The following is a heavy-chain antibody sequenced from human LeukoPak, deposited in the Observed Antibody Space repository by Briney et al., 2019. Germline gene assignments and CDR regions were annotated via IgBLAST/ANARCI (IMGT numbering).Heavy chain of an antibody. CDR2: ISWNGGSL. D-gene: IGHD3-3*01. CDR3: ASAYYDFWSGLSNYYYYMDV. V-gene: IGHV3-9*01. Sequence: GGSLRLSCAASGFTFDEYAMYWVRQAPGKGLEWVSGISWNGGSLGYADSVKGRFTISRDNAKNSLYLQMNSLRAEDTAVYYCASAYYDFWSGLSNYYYYMDVWGKGTTVTVSS. CDR1: GFTFDEYA. J-gene: IGHJ6*03.